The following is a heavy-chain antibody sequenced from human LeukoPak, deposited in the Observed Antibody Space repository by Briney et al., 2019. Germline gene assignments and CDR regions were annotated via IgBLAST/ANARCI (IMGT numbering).Heavy chain of an antibody. D-gene: IGHD3-22*01. V-gene: IGHV3-21*01. J-gene: IGHJ4*02. CDR3: ARDPRGYDSSGYSDY. CDR1: GFTFSSYS. Sequence: GGSLRLSCAASGFTFSSYSMNWVRQAPGKGLEWVSSISSSSSYIYYADSVKGPFTISRDNAKNSQYLQMNSLGAEDTAVYYCARDPRGYDSSGYSDYWGQGTLVTVSS. CDR2: ISSSSSYI.